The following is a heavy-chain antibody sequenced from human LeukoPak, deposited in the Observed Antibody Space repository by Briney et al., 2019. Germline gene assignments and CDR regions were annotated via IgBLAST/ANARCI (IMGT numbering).Heavy chain of an antibody. V-gene: IGHV3-66*01. J-gene: IGHJ3*02. D-gene: IGHD3-22*01. CDR3: AKDAMIVVHDAFDI. CDR2: IYSGGST. CDR1: GFTVSSNY. Sequence: PGGSLRLSCAASGFTVSSNYMSWVRQAPGKGLEWVSVIYSGGSTYYADSVKGRFTISRDNSKNTLYLQMSSLRAEDTAVYYCAKDAMIVVHDAFDIWGQGTMVTVSS.